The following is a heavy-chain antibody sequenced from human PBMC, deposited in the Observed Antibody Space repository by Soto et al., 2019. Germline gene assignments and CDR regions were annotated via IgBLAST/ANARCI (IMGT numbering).Heavy chain of an antibody. CDR3: TTRTYYYGSGSYVTFDY. Sequence: PGGPLRLSCAASGFTFSNAWMNWVRQAPGKGLEWVGRIKSKTDGGTTDYAAPVKGRFTISRDDSKNTLYLQMNSLKTEDTAVYYCTTRTYYYGSGSYVTFDYWGQGTLVTVSS. CDR1: GFTFSNAW. CDR2: IKSKTDGGTT. D-gene: IGHD3-10*01. V-gene: IGHV3-15*07. J-gene: IGHJ4*02.